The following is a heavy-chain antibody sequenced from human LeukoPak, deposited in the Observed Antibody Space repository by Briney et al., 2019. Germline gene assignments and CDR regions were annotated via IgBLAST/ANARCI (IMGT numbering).Heavy chain of an antibody. J-gene: IGHJ5*02. Sequence: SETLSLTCTVSGGSISSSSYYWGWIRQPSGKGLEWIGSIYYSGSTYYNPSLKSRVTISVDTSKNQFSLKLSSVTAADTAVYYCARHRVSSGRGNWFDPWGQGTLVTVSS. CDR3: ARHRVSSGRGNWFDP. D-gene: IGHD3-22*01. V-gene: IGHV4-39*01. CDR2: IYYSGST. CDR1: GGSISSSSYY.